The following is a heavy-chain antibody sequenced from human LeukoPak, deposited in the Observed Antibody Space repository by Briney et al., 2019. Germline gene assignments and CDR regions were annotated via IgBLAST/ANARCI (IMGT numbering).Heavy chain of an antibody. Sequence: SVKVSCKASGYTFTSYDINWVRQATGQGLEWMGGIIPIFGTANYAQKFQGRVTITADESTSTAYMELSSLRSEDTAVYYCARAMYCSSTSCPERPFDYWGQGTLVTVSS. CDR2: IIPIFGTA. CDR1: GYTFTSYD. CDR3: ARAMYCSSTSCPERPFDY. J-gene: IGHJ4*02. V-gene: IGHV1-69*13. D-gene: IGHD2-2*01.